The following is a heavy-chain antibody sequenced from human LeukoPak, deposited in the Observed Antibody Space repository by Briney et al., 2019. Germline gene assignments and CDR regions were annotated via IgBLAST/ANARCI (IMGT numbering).Heavy chain of an antibody. Sequence: GESLKIPCKDSGNTFTTSLIVWVRLMPGKGLEWMGIIYPGDSDTKYSPSFQGQVTISADKSINTAYLQWSSLKASDTAIYYCARPKYSSSLAFDYWGQGTPVTVSS. CDR2: IYPGDSDT. D-gene: IGHD6-6*01. CDR3: ARPKYSSSLAFDY. V-gene: IGHV5-51*01. CDR1: GNTFTTSL. J-gene: IGHJ4*02.